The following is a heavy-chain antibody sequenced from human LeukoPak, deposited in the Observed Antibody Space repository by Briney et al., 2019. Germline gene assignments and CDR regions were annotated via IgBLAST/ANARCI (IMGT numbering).Heavy chain of an antibody. J-gene: IGHJ4*02. CDR3: ATSGGY. Sequence: GGSLSLSCAASGFTFSAYWMKWVRQAPGKGLVWVATIKGDESETHYETSVKGRFTTSRDNAKRSLYLQMTSLSVEDTAMYYCATSGGYWGQGTLVTVSS. CDR2: IKGDESET. D-gene: IGHD3-16*01. V-gene: IGHV3-7*01. CDR1: GFTFSAYW.